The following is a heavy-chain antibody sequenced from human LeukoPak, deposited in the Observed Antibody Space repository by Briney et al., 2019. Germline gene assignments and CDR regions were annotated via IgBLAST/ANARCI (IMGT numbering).Heavy chain of an antibody. CDR3: AREAVAGTGY. V-gene: IGHV4-59*12. Sequence: PSETLSLTCTVSGGSISSYYWSWIRQPPGKGLEWIGYIYYSGSTNYNPSLKSRVTISVDTSKNQFSLKLSSVTAADTAVYYCAREAVAGTGYWGQGTLVTVSS. CDR2: IYYSGST. CDR1: GGSISSYY. J-gene: IGHJ4*02. D-gene: IGHD6-19*01.